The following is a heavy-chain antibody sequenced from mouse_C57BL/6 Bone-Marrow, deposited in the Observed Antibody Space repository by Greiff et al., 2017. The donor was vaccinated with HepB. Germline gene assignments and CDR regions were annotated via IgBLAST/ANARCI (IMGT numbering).Heavy chain of an antibody. CDR2: IRVKSDNYAT. CDR1: GFTFSNYW. CDR3: TLLGAWFAY. V-gene: IGHV6-3*01. Sequence: EVKVEESGGGLVQPGGSMKLSCVASGFTFSNYWMNWVRQSPEKGLEWVAQIRVKSDNYATHYAESVKGRFTISRDDSKSSVYLQMNNLRAEDTGIYYCTLLGAWFAYWGQGTLVTVSA. J-gene: IGHJ3*01. D-gene: IGHD2-10*02.